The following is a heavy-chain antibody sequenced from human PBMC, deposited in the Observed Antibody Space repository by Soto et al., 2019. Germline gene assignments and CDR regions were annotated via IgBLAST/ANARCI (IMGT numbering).Heavy chain of an antibody. CDR3: ARERGSGWTFDY. CDR1: GFTFSTYS. V-gene: IGHV3-48*01. J-gene: IGHJ4*02. Sequence: EVQLVESGGDLVQPGGPLRLSWEASGFTFSTYSMNWVRQAPGKGLEWVSSISSSSTIYYADSVKGRFTISRDNVQNSLYLQMHSLRAEDTAVYYCARERGSGWTFDYWGQGTLVTVSS. CDR2: ISSSSTI. D-gene: IGHD6-19*01.